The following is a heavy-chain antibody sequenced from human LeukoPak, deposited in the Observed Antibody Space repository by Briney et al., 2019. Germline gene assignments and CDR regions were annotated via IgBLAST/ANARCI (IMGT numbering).Heavy chain of an antibody. CDR1: GFTFSSYW. CDR3: ARGRKIVVVMGGFFDY. CDR2: INHNGNVN. D-gene: IGHD3-22*01. Sequence: GGSLRLSCAASGFTFSSYWMNWARQAPGKGLEWVASINHNGNVNYYVDSVKGRFTISRDNAKNSLYLQMDSLRVEDTAVYYCARGRKIVVVMGGFFDYWGQGTLVTVSS. J-gene: IGHJ4*02. V-gene: IGHV3-7*03.